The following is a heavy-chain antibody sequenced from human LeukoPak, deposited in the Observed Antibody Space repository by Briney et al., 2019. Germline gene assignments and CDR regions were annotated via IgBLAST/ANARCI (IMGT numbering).Heavy chain of an antibody. CDR1: GYTFTSYG. CDR3: ARSSSSVDNWFDP. V-gene: IGHV1-69*13. D-gene: IGHD6-6*01. CDR2: IIPIFGTA. J-gene: IGHJ5*02. Sequence: SVKVSCKASGYTFTSYGISWVRQAPGQGLEWMGGIIPIFGTANYAQKFQGRVTITADESTSTAYMELSSLRSEDTAVYYCARSSSSVDNWFDPWGQGTLVTVSS.